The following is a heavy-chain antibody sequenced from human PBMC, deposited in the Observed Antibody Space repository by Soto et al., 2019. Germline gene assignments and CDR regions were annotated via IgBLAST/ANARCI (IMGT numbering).Heavy chain of an antibody. CDR2: IYYSGST. D-gene: IGHD2-2*01. J-gene: IGHJ4*02. V-gene: IGHV4-31*03. CDR3: ARGVPAAMLF. Sequence: SETLSLTCTVSGGSISSGGYYWSWIRQHPGKGLEWIGYIYYSGSTYYNPSLKSRVTISVDTSKNQFSLKLSSVTAADTAVYYCARGVPAAMLFWGQGTLVTVSS. CDR1: GGSISSGGYY.